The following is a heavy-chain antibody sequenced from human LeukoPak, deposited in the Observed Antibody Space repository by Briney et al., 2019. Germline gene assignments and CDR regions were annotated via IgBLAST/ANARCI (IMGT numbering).Heavy chain of an antibody. D-gene: IGHD3-10*01. CDR3: ARGPTLWFGELVYAFDI. V-gene: IGHV3-53*01. CDR2: MYTGGST. Sequence: PGGSLRLSCAASGLTVSSNYMSWVRQAPAGKGLEWVSVMYTGGSTYYADSVKGRFTISRDNSKNTLYLQMNSLRAEDTAVYYCARGPTLWFGELVYAFDIWGQGTMVTVSS. J-gene: IGHJ3*02. CDR1: GLTVSSNY.